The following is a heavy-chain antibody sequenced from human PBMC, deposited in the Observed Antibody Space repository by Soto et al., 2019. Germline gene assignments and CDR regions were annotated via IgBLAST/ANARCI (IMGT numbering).Heavy chain of an antibody. CDR2: ISANNGNT. Sequence: QVHLVQSGAEVKKPGASVKVSCKGSGYAFTTYGITWVRQAPGQGLEWMGWISANNGNTNYAQKLQGRVTVTRDTSTSTAYRELRSLRSDVTSGYYGARGRYGDYWGQGALVTVSS. CDR1: GYAFTTYG. CDR3: ARGRYGDY. J-gene: IGHJ4*02. V-gene: IGHV1-18*01. D-gene: IGHD1-1*01.